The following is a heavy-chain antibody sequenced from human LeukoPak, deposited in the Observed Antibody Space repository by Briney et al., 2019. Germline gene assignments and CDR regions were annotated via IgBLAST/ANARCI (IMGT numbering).Heavy chain of an antibody. D-gene: IGHD6-13*01. J-gene: IGHJ4*02. CDR1: GDSISGSDDF. CDR2: FYYSGST. Sequence: PSETLSLTCTVSGDSISGSDDFWGWIRQPPGKGLEWIGSFYYSGSTYFNPSLRSRVTISVDTSKNQFSLRLNSVTAADTAVYYCARHSSSWVFVYWGQGTLVTVSS. V-gene: IGHV4-39*01. CDR3: ARHSSSWVFVY.